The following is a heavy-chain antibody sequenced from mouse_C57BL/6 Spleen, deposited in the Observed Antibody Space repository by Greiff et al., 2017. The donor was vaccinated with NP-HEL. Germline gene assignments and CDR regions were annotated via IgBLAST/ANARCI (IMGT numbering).Heavy chain of an antibody. J-gene: IGHJ1*03. CDR3: ARRGTTVVAPSV. D-gene: IGHD1-1*01. Sequence: QVQLKQPGAELVRPGSSVKLSCKASGYTFTSYWMHWVKQRPIQGLEWIGNIDPSDSETHYNQKFKDKATLTVDKSSSTAYMQLSSLTSEDSAVYYCARRGTTVVAPSVWGTGTTVTVSS. V-gene: IGHV1-52*01. CDR1: GYTFTSYW. CDR2: IDPSDSET.